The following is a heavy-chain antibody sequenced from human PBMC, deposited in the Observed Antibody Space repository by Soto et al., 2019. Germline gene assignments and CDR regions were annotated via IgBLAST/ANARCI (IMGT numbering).Heavy chain of an antibody. J-gene: IGHJ4*02. CDR2: ISVSGGST. D-gene: IGHD1-7*01. Sequence: PGGSLRLSCAASGFTFSSYAMSWVRQAPGKGLEWVSAISVSGGSTYYADSVKGRFTISRDNSKNTLYLQMNSLRAEDTAVYYCAKDPGITGTAFGPEINYFDYWGQGTLVTVSS. V-gene: IGHV3-23*01. CDR3: AKDPGITGTAFGPEINYFDY. CDR1: GFTFSSYA.